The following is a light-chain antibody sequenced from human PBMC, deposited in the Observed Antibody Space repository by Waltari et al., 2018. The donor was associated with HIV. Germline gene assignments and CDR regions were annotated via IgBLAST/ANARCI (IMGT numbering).Light chain of an antibody. CDR2: DNN. CDR3: GAWDSSLSAVV. CDR1: SPNIGNNQ. J-gene: IGLJ1*01. Sequence: QSVLTQPPSVSAAPGQKGNISCSGRSPNIGNNQVSSYQQLPGTAPKLLIYDNNKRPSGIPDRFSASKSGTSATLGITGLQTGDEAEYYCGAWDSSLSAVVFGTGTKVTVL. V-gene: IGLV1-51*01.